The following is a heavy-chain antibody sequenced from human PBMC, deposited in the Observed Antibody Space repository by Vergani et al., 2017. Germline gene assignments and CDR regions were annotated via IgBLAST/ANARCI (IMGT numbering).Heavy chain of an antibody. CDR1: GFTFSSYA. CDR3: AKDGVAVAGTLDY. D-gene: IGHD6-19*01. V-gene: IGHV3-30*04. CDR2: ISYDGSNK. J-gene: IGHJ4*02. Sequence: VQLVESGGGVVQPGRSLRLSCAASGFTFSSYAMHWVRQAPGKGLEWVAVISYDGSNKYYADSVKGRFTISRDNSKNTLYLQMNSLRAEDTAVYYCAKDGVAVAGTLDYWGQGTLVTVSS.